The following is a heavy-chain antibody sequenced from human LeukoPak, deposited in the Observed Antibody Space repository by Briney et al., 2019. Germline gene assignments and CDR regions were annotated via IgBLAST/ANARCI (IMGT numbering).Heavy chain of an antibody. J-gene: IGHJ4*02. V-gene: IGHV3-74*01. CDR3: AKGATGSSGWYYFDY. CDR2: INSDGSKT. D-gene: IGHD6-19*01. Sequence: GGSLRLSCAVSGFTFSSYWMRWVRQAPGKGLVWVSRINSDGSKTSHADYVKGRFTISRDSSKNTVFLQMNSLKTEDTAVYYCAKGATGSSGWYYFDYWGQGTLVTVSS. CDR1: GFTFSSYW.